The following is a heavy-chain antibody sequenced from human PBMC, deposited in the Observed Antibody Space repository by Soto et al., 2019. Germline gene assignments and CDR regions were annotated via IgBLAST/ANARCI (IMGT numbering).Heavy chain of an antibody. Sequence: GGSLRLSCAASGFTFSGSAMHWVRQASGKGLEWVGRIRSKANSYATAYAASVKGSFTISRDDSKNTAYLQMNSLKTEDTDGYYCTTTPNSSGWLDYWGQGTLVTVSS. CDR1: GFTFSGSA. V-gene: IGHV3-73*01. CDR2: IRSKANSYAT. CDR3: TTTPNSSGWLDY. J-gene: IGHJ4*02. D-gene: IGHD6-19*01.